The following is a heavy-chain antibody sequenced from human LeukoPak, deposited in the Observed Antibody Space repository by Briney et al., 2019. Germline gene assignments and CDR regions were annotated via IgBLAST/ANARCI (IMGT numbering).Heavy chain of an antibody. D-gene: IGHD1-1*01. V-gene: IGHV4-39*07. CDR3: ARINEEFDY. CDR1: GGSVNSGSYY. Sequence: SETLSLTCTVSGGSVNSGSYYWSWIRQPPGKGLEWIGEINHSGSTNYNPSLKSRVTTSVDTSKNQFSLKLSSVTAADTAVYYCARINEEFDYWGQGTLVTVSS. CDR2: INHSGST. J-gene: IGHJ4*02.